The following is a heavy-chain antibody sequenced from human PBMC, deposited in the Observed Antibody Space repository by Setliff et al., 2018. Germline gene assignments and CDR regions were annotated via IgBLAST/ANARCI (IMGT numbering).Heavy chain of an antibody. CDR1: GYISTSYG. CDR3: ATDANQWDPTYMTV. CDR2: ISAYNGNT. D-gene: IGHD1-26*01. Sequence: GASVKVSCKASGYISTSYGITWVRQAPGQGLEWMGRISAYNGNTIYAQKFQGRVTVTTDTSTGTGYMELRSLTSDDTAVYYCATDANQWDPTYMTVWGTGTMVTVSS. J-gene: IGHJ6*03. V-gene: IGHV1-18*01.